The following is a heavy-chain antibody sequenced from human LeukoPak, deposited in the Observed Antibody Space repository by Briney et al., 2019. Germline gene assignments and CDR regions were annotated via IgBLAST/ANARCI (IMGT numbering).Heavy chain of an antibody. Sequence: ASVTVSCKASGYTFTSYDMNWMRQAPGQGLEWMGWMNPNSASTGYAQKFQGRVTMTRNTSISTAYMELSSLRSEDTAVYYCARVGDSSAADNYYYYYMDVWGKGTTVTVSS. D-gene: IGHD3-22*01. CDR1: GYTFTSYD. J-gene: IGHJ6*03. V-gene: IGHV1-8*01. CDR3: ARVGDSSAADNYYYYYMDV. CDR2: MNPNSAST.